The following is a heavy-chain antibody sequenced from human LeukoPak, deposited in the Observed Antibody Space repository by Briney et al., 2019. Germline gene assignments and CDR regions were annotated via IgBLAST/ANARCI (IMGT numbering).Heavy chain of an antibody. CDR3: ARERTMTSFDY. CDR2: VYYSGTT. CDR1: GGSISSGSNY. D-gene: IGHD3-22*01. Sequence: SETLSLTCTVSGGSISSGSNYWGWIRQPPGRGLEWIGGVYYSGTTYYNPSLKSRVTISVDTSKNQFSLNLNSVTAADTAVYYCARERTMTSFDYWGQGTLVTVSS. V-gene: IGHV4-39*07. J-gene: IGHJ4*02.